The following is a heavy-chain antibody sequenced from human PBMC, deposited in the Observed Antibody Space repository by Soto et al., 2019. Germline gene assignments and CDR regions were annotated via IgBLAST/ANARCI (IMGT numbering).Heavy chain of an antibody. Sequence: GGSLRLSCAASGFTFDDYAMHWVRQAPGKGLEWVSGISWNSGSIGYADSVKGRFTISRDNAKNSLYLQMNSLRAEDTALYYCAKEALGGSLDYRGQGTLVTVSS. CDR3: AKEALGGSLDY. CDR1: GFTFDDYA. J-gene: IGHJ4*02. CDR2: ISWNSGSI. V-gene: IGHV3-9*01. D-gene: IGHD2-15*01.